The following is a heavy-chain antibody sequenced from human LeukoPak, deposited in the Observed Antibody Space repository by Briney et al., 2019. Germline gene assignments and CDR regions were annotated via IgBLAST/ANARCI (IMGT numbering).Heavy chain of an antibody. J-gene: IGHJ3*02. CDR2: INPRGGST. V-gene: IGHV1-46*01. CDR1: VYTFTSYY. D-gene: IGHD3-10*01. Sequence: ASVKVSRKESVYTFTSYYMHWVPQAPGQGLEWMGIINPRGGSTSYAQNFQGRVTMTRDTSTSTVYMELSSLRSEDTAVYYCARDYYGSGSYGDDAFDIWGQGTMVTVSS. CDR3: ARDYYGSGSYGDDAFDI.